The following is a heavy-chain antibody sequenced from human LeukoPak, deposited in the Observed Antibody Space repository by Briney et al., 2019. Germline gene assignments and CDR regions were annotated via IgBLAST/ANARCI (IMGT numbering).Heavy chain of an antibody. V-gene: IGHV4-39*01. CDR1: GGSIISRSYF. Sequence: SETLSLTCTVSGGSIISRSYFWGWIRQPPGKGLEWIGSIYYSGITYNNPSLKSRVTISVDTSKNQFSLKLSSVTAADTAVYYCARHGSGSSSSWYDYWGQGTLVTVSS. D-gene: IGHD6-13*01. J-gene: IGHJ4*02. CDR2: IYYSGIT. CDR3: ARHGSGSSSSWYDY.